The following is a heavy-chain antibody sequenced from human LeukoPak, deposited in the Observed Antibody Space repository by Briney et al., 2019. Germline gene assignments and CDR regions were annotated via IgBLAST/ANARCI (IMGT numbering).Heavy chain of an antibody. CDR3: ARDQYYDSSTYYEIDY. J-gene: IGHJ4*02. Sequence: SETLSLTCTVSGGSISSSDYYWGLIRQPPGKGLEWIGSISYSGSTYYNPSLKSRVTMSVDTSKNQFSLKLSSVTAADTAVYYCARDQYYDSSTYYEIDYWGQGTLVTVSS. CDR2: ISYSGST. D-gene: IGHD3-22*01. CDR1: GGSISSSDYY. V-gene: IGHV4-39*07.